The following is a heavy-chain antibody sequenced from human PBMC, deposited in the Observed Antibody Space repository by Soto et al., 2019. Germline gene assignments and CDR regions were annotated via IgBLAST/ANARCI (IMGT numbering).Heavy chain of an antibody. V-gene: IGHV5-51*01. J-gene: IGHJ6*02. Sequence: GESLKISCKGSGYSFSNYWIAWLRQMPGKGLEWMGIIYPAASDARYSPSFQGQVTISVDNSISTAYLRWSSLKASDTAMYYCARSPVGYSSSSSQYYYYYYGMDVWGQGTTVTVSS. D-gene: IGHD6-6*01. CDR3: ARSPVGYSSSSSQYYYYYYGMDV. CDR1: GYSFSNYW. CDR2: IYPAASDA.